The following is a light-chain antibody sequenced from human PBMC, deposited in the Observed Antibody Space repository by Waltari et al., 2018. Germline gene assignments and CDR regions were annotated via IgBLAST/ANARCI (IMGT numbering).Light chain of an antibody. Sequence: DIQMTQSPSSMSASVGDRVTITCRASQGISNYLSWYQQKQGKAPTRLIYAASSLKSGVPSRFSGSGSGTEFTSTICSLQPEDFAAYYCLKYNSKPFTFGPGTKLDI. J-gene: IGKJ3*01. CDR3: LKYNSKPFT. V-gene: IGKV1-17*01. CDR2: AAS. CDR1: QGISNY.